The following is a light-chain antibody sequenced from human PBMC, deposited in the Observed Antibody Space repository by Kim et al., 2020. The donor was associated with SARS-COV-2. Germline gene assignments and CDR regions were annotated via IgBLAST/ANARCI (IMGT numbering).Light chain of an antibody. CDR2: IAP. CDR3: QQSYNAPWT. V-gene: IGKV1-39*01. J-gene: IGKJ1*01. Sequence: DIQMTQSPSSLSASVGDRVTITCRASETISTYLNWYQQKPGKAPILLIYIAPILQSGVPSRFSGSGSVTEFTLTINNLQPEDFATYYCQQSYNAPWTFGQGTKVDIK. CDR1: ETISTY.